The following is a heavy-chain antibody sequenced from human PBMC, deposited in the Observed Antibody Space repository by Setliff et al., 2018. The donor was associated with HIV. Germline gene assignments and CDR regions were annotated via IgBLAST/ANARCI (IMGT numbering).Heavy chain of an antibody. CDR2: VYYGGDT. Sequence: NPSETLSLTCAVSGGSMKISNYYWAWIRQPPGKGLEWIGSVYYGGDTYYNPSLKSRVTISADTSNNQFSLKLNSLTAADTAIYYCARDSRMIMEGTDYWGQGILVTVSS. CDR3: ARDSRMIMEGTDY. D-gene: IGHD3-16*01. CDR1: GGSMKISNYY. J-gene: IGHJ4*02. V-gene: IGHV4-39*01.